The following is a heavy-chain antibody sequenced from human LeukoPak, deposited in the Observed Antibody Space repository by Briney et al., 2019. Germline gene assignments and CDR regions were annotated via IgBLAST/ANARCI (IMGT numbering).Heavy chain of an antibody. D-gene: IGHD3-10*01. V-gene: IGHV4-34*01. CDR3: ARVISYYYGSGSKYSDY. J-gene: IGHJ4*02. CDR1: GGSFSGYH. CDR2: INHSGST. Sequence: SETLSLTCAVYGGSFSGYHWSWIRQPPGKGLEWIGEINHSGSTNYNPSLKSRVTISVDTSKNQFSLKLSSVTAADTAVYYCARVISYYYGSGSKYSDYWGQGTLVTVSS.